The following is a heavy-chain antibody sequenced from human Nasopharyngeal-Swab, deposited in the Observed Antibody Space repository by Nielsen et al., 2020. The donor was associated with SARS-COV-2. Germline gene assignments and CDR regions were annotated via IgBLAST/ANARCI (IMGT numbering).Heavy chain of an antibody. D-gene: IGHD3-22*01. CDR3: ARDYYDSSGSAKGNDY. CDR1: GFTFSSYA. CDR2: INWNGSST. Sequence: GGSLRLSCAASGFTFSSYAMSWVRQAPGKGLEWVSGINWNGSSTGYADSVKGRFTISRDNAKNSLYLQMNSLRAEDTALYYCARDYYDSSGSAKGNDYWGQGTLVTVSS. J-gene: IGHJ4*02. V-gene: IGHV3-20*04.